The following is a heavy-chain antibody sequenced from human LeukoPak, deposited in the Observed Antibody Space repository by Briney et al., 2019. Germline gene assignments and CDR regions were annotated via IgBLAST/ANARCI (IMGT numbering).Heavy chain of an antibody. J-gene: IGHJ4*02. D-gene: IGHD2-21*02. V-gene: IGHV3-23*01. CDR1: GFTFSSYA. CDR3: AKDKTPYCGGDCYLDY. Sequence: GGSLRLSCAAPGFTFSSYAMSWVRQAPGNGLERVSAISGSGGYIYYADSVKGRFTISRDNSKNTLYLQMNSLRAEDTAVYYCAKDKTPYCGGDCYLDYWGQGTLVTVSS. CDR2: ISGSGGYI.